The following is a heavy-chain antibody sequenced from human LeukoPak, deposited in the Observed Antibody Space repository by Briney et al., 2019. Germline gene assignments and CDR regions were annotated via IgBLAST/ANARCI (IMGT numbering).Heavy chain of an antibody. CDR1: GGSISSGGYY. D-gene: IGHD3-22*01. CDR3: ARGDYYDSSGYYPPLDY. V-gene: IGHV4-31*03. Sequence: SETLSLTCTVSGGSISSGGYYWSWIRQHPGKGLEWIGYIYYSGSTYYNPSLKSRVTISVDTSKNQFSLKLSSVTAADTAVYYCARGDYYDSSGYYPPLDYWGQGTLVTVSS. J-gene: IGHJ4*02. CDR2: IYYSGST.